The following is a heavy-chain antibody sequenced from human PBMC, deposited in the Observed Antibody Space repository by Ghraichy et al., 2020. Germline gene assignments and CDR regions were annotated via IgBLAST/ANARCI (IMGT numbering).Heavy chain of an antibody. CDR1: GGSISSGGYS. Sequence: SETLSLTCAVSGGSISSGGYSWSWIRQPPGKGLEWIGYIYHSGSTYYNPSLKSRVTISVDRSKNQFSLKLSSVTAADTAVYYCARLRLGSYYYYGMDVWGQGTTVTVSS. CDR2: IYHSGST. V-gene: IGHV4-30-2*01. D-gene: IGHD3-16*01. CDR3: ARLRLGSYYYYGMDV. J-gene: IGHJ6*02.